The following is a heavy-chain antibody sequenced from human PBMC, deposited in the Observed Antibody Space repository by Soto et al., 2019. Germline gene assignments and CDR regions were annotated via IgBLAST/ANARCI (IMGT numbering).Heavy chain of an antibody. J-gene: IGHJ3*01. D-gene: IGHD6-19*01. CDR2: ISATGVTT. CDR1: GFIYTNYG. CDR3: AKVGIGWSDVFDA. Sequence: EVRLLESGGDLVQWGGSLRLSCAASGFIYTNYGMSWVRQAPGKGLEWVSSISATGVTTYYADSVKGRVTISRDDSTNTLYLEMNSLRVEDTAVYYCAKVGIGWSDVFDAWGQGTMVTVSS. V-gene: IGHV3-23*01.